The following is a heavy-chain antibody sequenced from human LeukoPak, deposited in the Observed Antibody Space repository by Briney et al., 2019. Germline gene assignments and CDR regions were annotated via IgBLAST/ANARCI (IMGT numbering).Heavy chain of an antibody. CDR2: MSNDGNNE. D-gene: IGHD3-16*01. V-gene: IGHV3-30-3*01. Sequence: GGSLRLSCAASGFTFSSYAMHWVRQAPGKGLEWVAVMSNDGNNEYYADSVKGRFTIFRDNSKNTLCLQMNSLRAEDTAVYYCARDPVSTGLQINSDYWGQGTLVTVSS. J-gene: IGHJ4*02. CDR3: ARDPVSTGLQINSDY. CDR1: GFTFSSYA.